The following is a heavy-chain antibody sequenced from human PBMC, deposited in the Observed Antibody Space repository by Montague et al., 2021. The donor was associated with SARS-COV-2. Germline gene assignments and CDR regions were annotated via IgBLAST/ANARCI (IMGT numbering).Heavy chain of an antibody. J-gene: IGHJ4*01. CDR1: GGSASGYY. CDR3: ASGHGDASIFRFFDY. V-gene: IGHV4-59*02. Sequence: SETLSLTCAISGGSASGYYWAWIRQPPGKGLEWIGYMYYTGTSNYNPSLKSRVSMSIDTSKNHFSLNLTSVAAADTDFYYCASGHGDASIFRFFDYWGHGTQVTVSS. CDR2: MYYTGTS. D-gene: IGHD2-21*01.